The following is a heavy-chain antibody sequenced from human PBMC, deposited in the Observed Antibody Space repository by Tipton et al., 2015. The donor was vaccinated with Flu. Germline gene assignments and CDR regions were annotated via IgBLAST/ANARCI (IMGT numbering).Heavy chain of an antibody. V-gene: IGHV4-34*01. J-gene: IGHJ2*01. CDR2: INHSGST. Sequence: TLSLTCAVYGGSFSGYYWSWIRQPPGKGLEWIGEINHSGSTNYNPSLKSRVTISVDTSKNQFSLKLSSVTAADTAVYYCARGLGRLRGWYFDLWGRGTLVTVSS. CDR3: ARGLGRLRGWYFDL. D-gene: IGHD7-27*01. CDR1: GGSFSGYY.